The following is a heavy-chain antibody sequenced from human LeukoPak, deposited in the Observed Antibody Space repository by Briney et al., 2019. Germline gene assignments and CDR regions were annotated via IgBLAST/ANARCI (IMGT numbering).Heavy chain of an antibody. CDR1: TSR. CDR2: IGTYGGDT. CDR3: ARDLWNFYDDSGYNRDFDS. D-gene: IGHD3-22*01. J-gene: IGHJ5*01. Sequence: ASVKVSCKATSRISWVRQAPGQGLEWMGWIGTYGGDTYYAQKFQGRITVTTDTSTSTVYMELRNLRSDDMAVYYCARDLWNFYDDSGYNRDFDSWGQGTLVTVPS. V-gene: IGHV1-18*03.